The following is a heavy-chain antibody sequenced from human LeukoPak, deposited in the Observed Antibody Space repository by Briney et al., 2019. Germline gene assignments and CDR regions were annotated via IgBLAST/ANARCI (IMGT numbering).Heavy chain of an antibody. D-gene: IGHD1-26*01. J-gene: IGHJ4*02. CDR3: AKDSHRKGATFPRH. V-gene: IGHV3-30*18. CDR2: ISYDGTNQ. Sequence: GGSLRLSCAASRFTFRNYGMHWVRQAPGKGLEWLTLISYDGTNQYYADSVKGRFTISRDNSKSTQYLQMDGLRPEDTAVYYCAKDSHRKGATFPRHWGQGKLVTLSS. CDR1: RFTFRNYG.